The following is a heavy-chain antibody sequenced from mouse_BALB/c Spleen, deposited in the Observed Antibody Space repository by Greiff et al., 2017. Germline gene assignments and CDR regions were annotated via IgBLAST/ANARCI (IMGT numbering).Heavy chain of an antibody. V-gene: IGHV3-2*02. Sequence: EVQLQQSGPSLVKPSQTLSLTCTVTGYSITSDYAWNWIRQFPGNKLEWMGYISYSGSTSYNPSLKSRISITRDTSKNQFFLQLNSVTTEDTATYYCARWGTEYYFDYWGQGTTLTVSS. CDR3: ARWGTEYYFDY. D-gene: IGHD3-3*01. CDR2: ISYSGST. CDR1: GYSITSDYA. J-gene: IGHJ2*01.